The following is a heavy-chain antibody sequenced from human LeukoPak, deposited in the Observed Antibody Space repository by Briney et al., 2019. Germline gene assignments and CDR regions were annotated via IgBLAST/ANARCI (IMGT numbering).Heavy chain of an antibody. CDR1: GDTVSSNLVT. V-gene: IGHV6-1*01. Sequence: SQTLSLTCAFSGDTVSSNLVTWNWVRQSPSGGLEWLGRTYYRSKWSIDYAVSVESRITINPDTSKNQFSLQLRSVTPEDTAVYYCARARSGIFDYWGQGTLVTVSS. J-gene: IGHJ4*02. CDR3: ARARSGIFDY. CDR2: TYYRSKWSI. D-gene: IGHD1-1*01.